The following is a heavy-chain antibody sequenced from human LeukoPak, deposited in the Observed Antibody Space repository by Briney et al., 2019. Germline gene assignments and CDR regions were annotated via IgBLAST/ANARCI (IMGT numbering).Heavy chain of an antibody. CDR2: MNPNSGNT. D-gene: IGHD4-17*01. Sequence: ASVKVSCKASGYTFTSYDINWVRQATGQGLEWMGWMNPNSGNTGYAQKFQGRVTITRNTSISTAYMELSSLRSEDTAVYYCASPIAVTTAFDYWCQGTLVTVSS. CDR3: ASPIAVTTAFDY. CDR1: GYTFTSYD. J-gene: IGHJ4*02. V-gene: IGHV1-8*03.